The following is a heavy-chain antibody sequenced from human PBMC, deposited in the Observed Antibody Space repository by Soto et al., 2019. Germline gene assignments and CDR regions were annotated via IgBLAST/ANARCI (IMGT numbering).Heavy chain of an antibody. CDR3: ARAPTSDSPYYYYMDV. V-gene: IGHV4-59*01. J-gene: IGHJ6*03. Sequence: SETLSLTCTVSGGSISSYYWSWIRQPPGKGLEWIGDIYYSGSTNYKPSLKSRVTISVDTSKNQFSLKLSSVTAADTAVYYCARAPTSDSPYYYYMDVWGKGTTVTVSS. CDR2: IYYSGST. CDR1: GGSISSYY. D-gene: IGHD5-18*01.